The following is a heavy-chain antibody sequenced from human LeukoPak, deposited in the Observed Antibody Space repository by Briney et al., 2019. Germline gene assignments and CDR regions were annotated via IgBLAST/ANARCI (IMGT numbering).Heavy chain of an antibody. CDR2: MNPNSGGT. CDR3: ARGPGGVDY. Sequence: ASVKVSCKASGYTFTSYDINWVRQVTGQGLEWMGWMNPNSGGTNYAQKFQGRVTMTRDTSISTAYMELSRLRSDDTAVYYCARGPGGVDYWGQGTLVTVSS. J-gene: IGHJ4*02. D-gene: IGHD3-10*01. CDR1: GYTFTSYD. V-gene: IGHV1-2*02.